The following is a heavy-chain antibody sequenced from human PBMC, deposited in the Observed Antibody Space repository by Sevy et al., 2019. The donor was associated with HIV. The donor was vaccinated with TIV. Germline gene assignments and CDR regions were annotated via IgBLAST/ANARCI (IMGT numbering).Heavy chain of an antibody. Sequence: GGSLRLSCAASGFTFSSYSMNWVRQAPGKGLEWVSSISSSSSYIYYADSVQGRFTISRDNAKNSLYLQMNSLRAEDTAVYYCARDMRDFACGSYPIDYWGQGTLVTVSS. CDR1: GFTFSSYS. CDR2: ISSSSSYI. D-gene: IGHD3-16*01. CDR3: ARDMRDFACGSYPIDY. J-gene: IGHJ4*02. V-gene: IGHV3-21*01.